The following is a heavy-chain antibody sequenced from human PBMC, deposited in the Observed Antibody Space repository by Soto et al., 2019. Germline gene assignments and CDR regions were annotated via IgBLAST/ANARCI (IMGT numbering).Heavy chain of an antibody. CDR3: ARGIVVPALMDV. CDR1: GFTFSSYE. V-gene: IGHV3-48*03. Sequence: HPGGSLRLSCAASGFTFSSYEMNWVRQAPGKGLEWVSYISSSGSTIYYADSVKGRFTISRDNAKNSLYLQMNSLRAEDTAVYYCARGIVVPALMDVWGQGTTVTVSS. J-gene: IGHJ6*02. CDR2: ISSSGSTI. D-gene: IGHD2-2*01.